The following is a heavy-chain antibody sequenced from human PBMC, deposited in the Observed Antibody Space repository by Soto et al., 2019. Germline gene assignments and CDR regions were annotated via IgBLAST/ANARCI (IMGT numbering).Heavy chain of an antibody. J-gene: IGHJ4*02. CDR1: VFTFSIYG. CDR2: ISYDGSNK. V-gene: IGHV3-30*14. CDR3: ARAHSSGWYYFDY. D-gene: IGHD6-19*01. Sequence: PGGSLRLSCASSVFTFSIYGMHWVRQAPGKGLDWVAVISYDGSNKYYADSVKGRFTISIDNSKNTLYLQMNSLRAEDTAVYYCARAHSSGWYYFDYWGQGTLVTVSS.